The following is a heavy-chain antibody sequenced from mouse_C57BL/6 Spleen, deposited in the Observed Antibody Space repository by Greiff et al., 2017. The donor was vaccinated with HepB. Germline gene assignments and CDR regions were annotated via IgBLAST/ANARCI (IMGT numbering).Heavy chain of an antibody. CDR2: INPGSGGT. Sequence: VQLQQSGAELVRPGTSVKVSCKASGYAFTNYLIEWVKQRPGQGLEWIGVINPGSGGTNYNEKFKGKATLTADKSSSTAYMQLSSLTSEDSAVYFCARVQTTAADYWGQGTSVTVSS. CDR1: GYAFTNYL. V-gene: IGHV1-54*01. J-gene: IGHJ4*01. CDR3: ARVQTTAADY. D-gene: IGHD1-2*01.